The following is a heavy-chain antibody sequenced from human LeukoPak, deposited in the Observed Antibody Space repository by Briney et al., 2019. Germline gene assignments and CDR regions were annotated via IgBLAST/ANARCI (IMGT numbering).Heavy chain of an antibody. CDR1: GYTFTGYY. J-gene: IGHJ4*02. CDR2: INPNSGGT. Sequence: ASVKVPCKTSGYTFTGYYMHWVRQAPGQGLEWMGWINPNSGGTSYAQKFQGRVTMTRDTSITTAYMELISLTSDDTAVYYCARQANRGWYPDHWGQGTLVNVSS. CDR3: ARQANRGWYPDH. D-gene: IGHD6-19*01. V-gene: IGHV1-2*02.